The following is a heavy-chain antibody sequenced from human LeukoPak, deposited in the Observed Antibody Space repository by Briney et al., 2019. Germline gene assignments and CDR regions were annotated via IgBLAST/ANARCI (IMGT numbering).Heavy chain of an antibody. CDR3: AKDLYYYDSSGYYSPFDY. D-gene: IGHD3-22*01. J-gene: IGHJ4*02. Sequence: WASVKVSCKASGYTFTSYDINWVRQATGQGLEWMGWMNPNSGNTGYAQKFQGRVTMTRNASISTAYMELSSLRAEDTALYYCAKDLYYYDSSGYYSPFDYWGQGTLVTVSS. V-gene: IGHV1-8*01. CDR1: GYTFTSYD. CDR2: MNPNSGNT.